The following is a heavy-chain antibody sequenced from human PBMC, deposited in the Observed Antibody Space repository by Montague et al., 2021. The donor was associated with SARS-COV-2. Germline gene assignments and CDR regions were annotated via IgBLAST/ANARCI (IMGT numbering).Heavy chain of an antibody. CDR1: GGSITGYY. Sequence: SETLSLTCTVSGGSITGYYWSWLLRSPGKGLEWIAYIYHGADVTYNPSLGSRVTISTDTSKNQLSLMVNSVTAADTAVYYCVRDHPYGGPRGAYDIWGQGTVVTVSS. D-gene: IGHD4-23*01. V-gene: IGHV4-59*01. J-gene: IGHJ3*02. CDR2: IYHGADV. CDR3: VRDHPYGGPRGAYDI.